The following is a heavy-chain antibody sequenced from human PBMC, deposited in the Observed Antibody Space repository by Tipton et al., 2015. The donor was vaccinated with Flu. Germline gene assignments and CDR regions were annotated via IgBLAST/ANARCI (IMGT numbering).Heavy chain of an antibody. Sequence: LRLSCTVSGDSVTSNRFYWSWIRQPPGKGLEWIGNTSYSASSNSNPSLKSRVTISLDTSKNQFSLYLNSVTAADTAVYYCARGTSSWSDCYFDLWGRGTLVTVSS. CDR3: ARGTSSWSDCYFDL. CDR2: TSYSASS. D-gene: IGHD6-13*01. V-gene: IGHV4-61*01. CDR1: GDSVTSNRFY. J-gene: IGHJ2*01.